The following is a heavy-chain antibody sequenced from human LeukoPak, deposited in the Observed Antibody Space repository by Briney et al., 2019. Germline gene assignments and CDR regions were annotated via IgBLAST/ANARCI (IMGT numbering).Heavy chain of an antibody. Sequence: TSETLSLTCTVSGGSISSYYWSWIRQPPGKGLEWIGYIYYSGSTNYNPSLKSRVTISVGTSKNQFSLKLSSVTAADTAVYYCARGGVDYGDYDMWGQGTLVTVSS. D-gene: IGHD4-17*01. CDR1: GGSISSYY. J-gene: IGHJ4*02. CDR2: IYYSGST. CDR3: ARGGVDYGDYDM. V-gene: IGHV4-59*01.